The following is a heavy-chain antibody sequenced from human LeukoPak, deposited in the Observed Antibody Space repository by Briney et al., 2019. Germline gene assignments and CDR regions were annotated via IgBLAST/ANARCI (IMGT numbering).Heavy chain of an antibody. CDR1: GGTFSSYA. CDR2: IIPIFGIA. D-gene: IGHD6-19*01. Sequence: SVKVSCTASGGTFSSYAISWVRQAPGQGLEWMGRIIPIFGIANYAQKFQGRVTITADKSTSTAYMELSSLRSEDTAVYYCARSDSGWYAPGAWFDYWGQGTLVTVSS. CDR3: ARSDSGWYAPGAWFDY. V-gene: IGHV1-69*04. J-gene: IGHJ4*02.